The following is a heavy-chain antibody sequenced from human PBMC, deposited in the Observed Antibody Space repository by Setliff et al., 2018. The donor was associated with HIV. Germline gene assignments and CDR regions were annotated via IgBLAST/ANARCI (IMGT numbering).Heavy chain of an antibody. V-gene: IGHV3-7*03. D-gene: IGHD2-2*01. CDR2: INQDGSQA. CDR1: GVSTSSSTYYW. CDR3: VPESSTFLN. J-gene: IGHJ4*02. Sequence: ETLSLTCSVSGVSTSSSTYYWWSWVRQPPGKGLEWVANINQDGSQAYYLDSVRGRFTISRDNVQKSLYLQMNTLRAEDTAVYYCVPESSTFLNWGPGSQVTVSS.